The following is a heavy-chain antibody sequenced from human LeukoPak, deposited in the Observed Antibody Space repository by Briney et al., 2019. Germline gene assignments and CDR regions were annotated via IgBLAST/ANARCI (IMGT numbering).Heavy chain of an antibody. CDR2: ISGSGGST. J-gene: IGHJ4*02. CDR3: AKMAAAGTIPYYFDY. CDR1: GFTFSSSA. V-gene: IGHV3-23*01. D-gene: IGHD6-13*01. Sequence: GGSLRLSCAASGFTFSSSAMSWVLQAPGKGLEWVSAISGSGGSTYYADSVKGRFTISRDNSKNTLYLQMNSLRAEDTAVYYCAKMAAAGTIPYYFDYWGQGTLVTVSS.